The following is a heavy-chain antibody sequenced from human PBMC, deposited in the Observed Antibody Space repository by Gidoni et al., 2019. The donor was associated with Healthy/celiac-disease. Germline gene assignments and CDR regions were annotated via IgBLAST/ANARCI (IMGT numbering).Heavy chain of an antibody. CDR1: GGSISSGGYY. D-gene: IGHD3-22*01. CDR2: IYYSGST. Sequence: QVQLQESGPGLVKPSQTLSLTCTVPGGSISSGGYYWSWIRQHPGKGLEWIGYIYYSGSTYYNPALKSRVTISVDTSKNQFSLKLSSVTAADTAVDYCARGRDYYDSSGYYRVWGQGTRVTVSS. V-gene: IGHV4-31*03. J-gene: IGHJ4*02. CDR3: ARGRDYYDSSGYYRV.